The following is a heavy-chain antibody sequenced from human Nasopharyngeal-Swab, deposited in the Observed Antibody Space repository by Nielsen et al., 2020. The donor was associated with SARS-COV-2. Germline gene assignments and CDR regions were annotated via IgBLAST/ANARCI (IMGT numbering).Heavy chain of an antibody. CDR3: ASQMATMFYYMDV. D-gene: IGHD5-24*01. Sequence: ASVKVSCKASGYTFTSYYIHWVRQAPGQGLEWMGIINHSGGSTSYAQKFQGSVTMTRDTSTSTVYMELSSLRSEDTAVYYCASQMATMFYYMDVWGKGTTVTVSS. J-gene: IGHJ6*03. CDR2: INHSGGST. V-gene: IGHV1-46*01. CDR1: GYTFTSYY.